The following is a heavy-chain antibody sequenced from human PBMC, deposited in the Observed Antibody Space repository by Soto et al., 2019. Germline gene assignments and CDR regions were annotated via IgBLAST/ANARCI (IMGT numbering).Heavy chain of an antibody. CDR3: ARWDVGAGTDGLDV. V-gene: IGHV1-18*01. J-gene: IGHJ6*02. CDR2: ISANNGNA. Sequence: QLVQSGGEVKKPGASVRVSCKASGYTFNKYGISWVRQAPGQGLEWMGWISANNGNANYAQKFRDRLTMTTDTSTSTAYMELKRLTSDDTAVRYGARWDVGAGTDGLDVWGQGTTVTVSS. D-gene: IGHD1-1*01. CDR1: GYTFNKYG.